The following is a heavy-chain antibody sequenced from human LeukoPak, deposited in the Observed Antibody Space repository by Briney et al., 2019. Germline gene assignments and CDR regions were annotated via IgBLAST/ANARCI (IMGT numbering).Heavy chain of an antibody. CDR3: ARIWGGY. V-gene: IGHV4-34*12. CDR1: GGSFSGLY. D-gene: IGHD3-16*01. Sequence: SETLSLTCAVYGGSFSGLYWTWIRQPPGKGLEWVGEIIHTGSTNYNPSLKSRVTISVDTSKNQFSLNLTSVTAADTAGYYCARIWGGYWGQGTLVTVSS. J-gene: IGHJ4*02. CDR2: IIHTGST.